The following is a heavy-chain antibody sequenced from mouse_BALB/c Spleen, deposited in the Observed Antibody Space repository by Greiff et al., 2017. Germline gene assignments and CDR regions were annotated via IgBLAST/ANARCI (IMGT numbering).Heavy chain of an antibody. CDR3: ARDMVTTSDAMDY. CDR1: GFTFSSYG. J-gene: IGHJ4*01. CDR2: INSNGGST. D-gene: IGHD2-1*01. V-gene: IGHV5-6-3*01. Sequence: EVKLQESGGGLVQPGGSLKLSCAASGFTFSSYGMSWVRQTPDKRLELVATINSNGGSTYYPDSVKGRFTISRDNAKNTLYLQMSSLKSEDTAMYYCARDMVTTSDAMDYWGQGTSVTVSS.